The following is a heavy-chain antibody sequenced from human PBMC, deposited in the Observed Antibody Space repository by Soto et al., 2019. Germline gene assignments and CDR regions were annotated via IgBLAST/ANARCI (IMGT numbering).Heavy chain of an antibody. CDR3: ARGSYYYDSSGCVIDY. CDR2: IYYSGST. D-gene: IGHD3-22*01. CDR1: GGSISSYY. V-gene: IGHV4-59*06. Sequence: PSETLSLTCTVSGGSISSYYWSWIRPHPGKGLEWIGYIYYSGSTYYNPSLKSRVTISVDTSKNQFSLKLSSVTAADTAVYYCARGSYYYDSSGCVIDYWGQGTLVTVSS. J-gene: IGHJ4*02.